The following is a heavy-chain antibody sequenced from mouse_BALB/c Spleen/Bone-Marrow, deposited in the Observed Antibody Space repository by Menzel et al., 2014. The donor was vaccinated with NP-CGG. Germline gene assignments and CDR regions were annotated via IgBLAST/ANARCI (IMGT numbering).Heavy chain of an antibody. J-gene: IGHJ4*01. V-gene: IGHV14-1*02. Sequence: DVLLVAAGAEIVRPGALVKLYSKATGYNIKDYNMLGVKQRPEQGVKRIGWIDPENGNTIYDPKFQGKASITADTSTNTVYLQLSSLTSEDTAVYYCARGYWYAMDYWGQGTSVTVSS. CDR2: IDPENGNT. CDR1: GYNIKDYN. CDR3: ARGYWYAMDY. D-gene: IGHD1-2*01.